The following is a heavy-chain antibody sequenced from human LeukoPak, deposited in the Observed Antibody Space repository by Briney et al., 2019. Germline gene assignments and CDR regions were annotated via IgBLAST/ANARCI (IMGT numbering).Heavy chain of an antibody. CDR1: GFSFSRYW. Sequence: GGSLRLSCAASGFSFSRYWMHWVRQAPGKGLVWVSRINSDGSSTSYADSVKGRFTISRDNAKNTLYLQMNSLGAEDMAVYYCAREKTTVVTLDFWGQGTLVTVSS. V-gene: IGHV3-74*01. CDR3: AREKTTVVTLDF. J-gene: IGHJ4*02. D-gene: IGHD4-23*01. CDR2: INSDGSST.